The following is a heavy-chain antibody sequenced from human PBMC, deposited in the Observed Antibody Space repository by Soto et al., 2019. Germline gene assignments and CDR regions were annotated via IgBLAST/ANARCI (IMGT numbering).Heavy chain of an antibody. CDR1: GFTFSDYG. CDR3: AKDQASGQGSFDS. CDR2: IKSKGDTT. Sequence: GGSLRLSCSAFGFTFSDYGMHWVRQAPGKGLEFVSAIKSKGDTTYYADSVRGRFTISRDNSKNTLYLQMSSLRGDDTAVYYCAKDQASGQGSFDSWGQGTLVTVSS. V-gene: IGHV3-64D*06. J-gene: IGHJ4*02.